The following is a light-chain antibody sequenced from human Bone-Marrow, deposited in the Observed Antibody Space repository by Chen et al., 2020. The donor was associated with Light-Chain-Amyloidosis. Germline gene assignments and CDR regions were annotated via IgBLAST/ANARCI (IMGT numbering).Light chain of an antibody. CDR1: SSDVGSYNL. CDR3: CSYAGSNTPVV. V-gene: IGLV2-23*01. CDR2: EAS. Sequence: QSALTQPASVSGSPGQSITISCTGTSSDVGSYNLVSWYQQYPGKAPKLMIYEASKRPSGVSNRFSGSKCGNTASLTISGLQAEDEADYYCCSYAGSNTPVVFGGGTKLTVI. J-gene: IGLJ2*01.